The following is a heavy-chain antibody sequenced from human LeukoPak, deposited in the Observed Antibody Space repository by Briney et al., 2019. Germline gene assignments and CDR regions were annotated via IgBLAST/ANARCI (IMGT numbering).Heavy chain of an antibody. J-gene: IGHJ4*02. CDR1: GLSFSGQW. V-gene: IGHV3-7*01. CDR3: GYTNNFYH. CDR2: IKHDGSEE. Sequence: VASGLSFSGQWMNWVRQAPGQGLEWVANIKHDGSEEYYVDSVKGRFTVSRDDGRNSVSLQMNSVRAEDTAVYYCGYTNNFYHWGQGTLVVVPS. D-gene: IGHD3-16*02.